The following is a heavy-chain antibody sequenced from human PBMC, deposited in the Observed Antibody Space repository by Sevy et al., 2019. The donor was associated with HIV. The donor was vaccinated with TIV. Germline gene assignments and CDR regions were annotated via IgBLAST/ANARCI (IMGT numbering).Heavy chain of an antibody. CDR3: ARLRYSDPSGQYYGGGADYFDY. V-gene: IGHV1-2*02. CDR2: INPNTGDT. D-gene: IGHD3-22*01. CDR1: GYTFSVHY. J-gene: IGHJ4*02. Sequence: ASVKVSCSTSGYTFSVHYIYWVRQAAGHGLEWMGWINPNTGDTNFSPKFQGRVTMTRDSSINTAYMELSRLTSADTAVYFCARLRYSDPSGQYYGGGADYFDYWGQGTLVTVSS.